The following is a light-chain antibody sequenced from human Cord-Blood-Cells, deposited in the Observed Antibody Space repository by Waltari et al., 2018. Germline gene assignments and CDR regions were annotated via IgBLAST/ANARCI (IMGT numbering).Light chain of an antibody. CDR2: YDS. CDR1: NIGSKS. V-gene: IGLV3-21*04. CDR3: QVWDSSSDHPV. J-gene: IGLJ3*02. Sequence: SYVLTQPPSVSVAPGKTARTTFGGNNIGSKSVHWYQQKPGQAPVLVIYYDSDRPSGIPERFSGSNSGNTATLTISRVEAGDEADYYCQVWDSSSDHPVFGGGTKLTVL.